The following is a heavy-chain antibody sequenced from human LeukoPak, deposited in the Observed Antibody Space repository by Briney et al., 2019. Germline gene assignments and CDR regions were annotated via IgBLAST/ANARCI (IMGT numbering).Heavy chain of an antibody. D-gene: IGHD2-2*02. CDR1: GFTFSSYA. CDR3: ARESCSSPSCYSYYAMDV. Sequence: KAGGSLRLSCAASGFTFSSYAMNWVRQAPGKGLEWVSSISSSSSYIYYADSVKGRFTISRDNAKNSLYLQMNSLRAEDTAVYYCARESCSSPSCYSYYAMDVWGQGTTVTVSS. J-gene: IGHJ6*02. V-gene: IGHV3-21*01. CDR2: ISSSSSYI.